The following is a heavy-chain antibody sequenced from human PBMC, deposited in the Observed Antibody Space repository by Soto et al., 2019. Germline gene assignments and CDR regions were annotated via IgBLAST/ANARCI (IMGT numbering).Heavy chain of an antibody. J-gene: IGHJ4*02. Sequence: QVQVVQSGGEVNEPGASVKVSCKASGDSSSHYYTHWVRQAPGQGLEWMGIVNPNGETTNYAQRFQGRVALTRDTSTNTDYMDLSRLTSDDTAIYFCASVTTIWSNWGQGTLVTVSS. V-gene: IGHV1-46*01. D-gene: IGHD2-21*02. CDR1: GDSSSHYY. CDR3: ASVTTIWSN. CDR2: VNPNGETT.